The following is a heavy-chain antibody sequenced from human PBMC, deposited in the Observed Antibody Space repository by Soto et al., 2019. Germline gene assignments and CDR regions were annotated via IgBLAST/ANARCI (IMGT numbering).Heavy chain of an antibody. CDR3: ARDRNPYYDILTGLFGY. CDR2: IIPIFGTA. J-gene: IGHJ4*02. Sequence: SVKVSCKASGYTFTSYYMHWVRQAPGQGLEWMGGIIPIFGTANYAQKFQGRVTITADESTSTAYMELSSLRSEDTAVYYCARDRNPYYDILTGLFGYWGQGTLVTVSS. CDR1: GYTFTSYY. D-gene: IGHD3-9*01. V-gene: IGHV1-69*13.